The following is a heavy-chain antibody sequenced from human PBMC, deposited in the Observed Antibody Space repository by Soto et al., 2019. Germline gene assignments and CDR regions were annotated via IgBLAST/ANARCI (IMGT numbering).Heavy chain of an antibody. J-gene: IGHJ6*02. CDR3: ASSHIAAAPSGMDV. CDR2: INAGNGNT. Sequence: QVQLVQSGAEVKKPGASVKVSCKASGYTFTSYAMNWVRQAPGQRLEWMGWINAGNGNTKYSQKFQGRVTITRDTSASTAYMELSSLRAEDTAVYYCASSHIAAAPSGMDVWGLGTTVTVSS. CDR1: GYTFTSYA. V-gene: IGHV1-3*01. D-gene: IGHD6-13*01.